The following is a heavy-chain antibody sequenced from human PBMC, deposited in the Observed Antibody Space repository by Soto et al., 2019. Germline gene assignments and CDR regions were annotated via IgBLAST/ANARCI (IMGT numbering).Heavy chain of an antibody. J-gene: IGHJ6*03. Sequence: GESLKISCAASGFTFSSYSMNWVRQAPGKGLEWVSSISSSSSYIYYADSVKGRFTISRDNAKNSLYLQMNSLRAEDTAVYYCARAPPHYDFWSGYHHMDVWGKGTTVTVSS. CDR2: ISSSSSYI. V-gene: IGHV3-21*01. CDR1: GFTFSSYS. CDR3: ARAPPHYDFWSGYHHMDV. D-gene: IGHD3-3*01.